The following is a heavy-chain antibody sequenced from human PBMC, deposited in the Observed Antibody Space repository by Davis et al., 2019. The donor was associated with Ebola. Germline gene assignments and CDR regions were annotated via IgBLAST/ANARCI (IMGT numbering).Heavy chain of an antibody. Sequence: GGSLRLSCVTSGFTFLTYDIHWVRQAPGKGLEWVTFIRHDETKKFYADSVKGRFTVSRDNSKNTVYLNMNSLRPDDTAVYYCVAGGLPWGQGTLVTVSS. CDR1: GFTFLTYD. CDR2: IRHDETKK. D-gene: IGHD3-16*01. J-gene: IGHJ5*02. V-gene: IGHV3-30*02. CDR3: VAGGLP.